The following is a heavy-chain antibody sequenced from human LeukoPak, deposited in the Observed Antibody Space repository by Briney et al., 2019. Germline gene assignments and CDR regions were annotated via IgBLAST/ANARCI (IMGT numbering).Heavy chain of an antibody. CDR2: INRDGSST. V-gene: IGHV3-74*01. CDR1: AFTFSSYW. D-gene: IGHD3-22*01. CDR3: AKTYYYDTSAYYYENAFDI. Sequence: GGSLRLSCAASAFTFSSYWMHWVRQAPGKGLVWVSRINRDGSSTSYADSVKGRFTISRDNAKNALYLQMSSLRAEDTAIYYCAKTYYYDTSAYYYENAFDIWGQGTMVTVSS. J-gene: IGHJ3*02.